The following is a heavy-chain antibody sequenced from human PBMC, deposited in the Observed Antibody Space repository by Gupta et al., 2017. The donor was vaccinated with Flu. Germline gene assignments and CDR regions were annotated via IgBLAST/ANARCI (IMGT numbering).Heavy chain of an antibody. J-gene: IGHJ4*02. CDR3: ARVVHGDYFDY. V-gene: IGHV4-59*01. CDR1: GGSISSYY. CDR2: IYYSGST. Sequence: QVQLQESGPGLVKPSETLSLTCTVSGGSISSYYWRWIRQPPGKGLEWIGYIYYSGSTNYNPSLKSRVTISVDTSKNQFSLKLSSVTAADTAVYYCARVVHGDYFDYWGQGTLVTVSS. D-gene: IGHD1-1*01.